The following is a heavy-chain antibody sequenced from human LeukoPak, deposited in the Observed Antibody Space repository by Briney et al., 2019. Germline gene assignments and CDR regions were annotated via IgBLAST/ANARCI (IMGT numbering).Heavy chain of an antibody. V-gene: IGHV3-48*02. CDR2: ISSSSSTI. D-gene: IGHD3-10*01. CDR1: GFTFSSYS. Sequence: GGSLRLSCAASGFTFSSYSMNWVRQAPGKGLEWVSYISSSSSTIYYADSVKGRFTISRDNAKNSLYLQMNSLRDEDTAVYYCARVGTYYYGSGSSMGDFDYWGQGTLVTVSS. J-gene: IGHJ4*02. CDR3: ARVGTYYYGSGSSMGDFDY.